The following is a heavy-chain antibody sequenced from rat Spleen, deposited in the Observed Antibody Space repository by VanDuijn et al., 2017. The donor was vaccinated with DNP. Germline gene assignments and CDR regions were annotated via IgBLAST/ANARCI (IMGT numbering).Heavy chain of an antibody. CDR1: GYSITSSYR. Sequence: EVQLQESGPGLVKPSQSLSLTCSVTGYSITSSYRWNWYRKFPGNKLEWMGSVNSAGSTNYNPSLKSRISITRDISKNQLFLQVNSVTTEDTATYYCARWPGYNPPYAMDAWGQGTSVTVSS. V-gene: IGHV3-3*01. D-gene: IGHD1-4*01. CDR3: ARWPGYNPPYAMDA. CDR2: VNSAGST. J-gene: IGHJ4*01.